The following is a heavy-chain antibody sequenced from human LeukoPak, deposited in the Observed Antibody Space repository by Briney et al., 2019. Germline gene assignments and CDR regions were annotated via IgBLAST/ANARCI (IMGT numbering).Heavy chain of an antibody. CDR3: AKDGAWLRFDD. V-gene: IGHV3-23*01. D-gene: IGHD3-22*01. CDR2: ISPGGGPT. J-gene: IGHJ4*02. CDR1: GFTFSSYS. Sequence: GGSLRLSCAASGFTFSSYSMNWVRQAPGKGLEWVSGISPGGGPTYYADSVRGRFSISRDDLKNTLYLQMENLRADDTAVYYCAKDGAWLRFDDWGQGILVTVSS.